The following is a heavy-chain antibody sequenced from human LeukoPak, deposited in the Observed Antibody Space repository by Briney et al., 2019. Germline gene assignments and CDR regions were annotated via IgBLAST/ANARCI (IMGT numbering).Heavy chain of an antibody. Sequence: KPSETLSLTCTVSGGSISSYYWSWIRQPAGKGLEWIGRIYTSGSTNYNPSLKSRVTMSVDTSKNQFSLKLSSVTAADTAVCYCAREVAQVYCSSTSCYWSTEFDPWGQGTLVTVSS. J-gene: IGHJ5*02. V-gene: IGHV4-4*07. D-gene: IGHD2-2*01. CDR3: AREVAQVYCSSTSCYWSTEFDP. CDR2: IYTSGST. CDR1: GGSISSYY.